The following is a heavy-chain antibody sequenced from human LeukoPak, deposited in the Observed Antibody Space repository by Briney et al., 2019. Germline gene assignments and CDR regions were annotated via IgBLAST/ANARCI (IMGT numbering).Heavy chain of an antibody. CDR2: IFPLSET. V-gene: IGHV3-53*01. Sequence: PGGSLRLSCVGSGLTVSHNYMSWVCQAPGRGLGWVSVIFPLSETYYVDSVKGRFTISRDNTKNTIYLQMNSLRVEDTAVYFCARGRPGRQAFDIWGHGTMVTVSS. CDR1: GLTVSHNY. CDR3: ARGRPGRQAFDI. D-gene: IGHD2-8*02. J-gene: IGHJ3*02.